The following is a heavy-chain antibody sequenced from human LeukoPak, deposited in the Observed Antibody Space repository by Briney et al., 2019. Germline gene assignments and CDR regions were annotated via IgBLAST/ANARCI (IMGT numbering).Heavy chain of an antibody. CDR3: AISFVTRGIISAY. J-gene: IGHJ4*02. CDR2: ISHSGGI. D-gene: IGHD3-10*01. Sequence: TSETLSLTCAVYGGSFSEYYWNWIRQSPGEGLEWIGEISHSGGIKYNPSLKSRVTMSPDTSKNQFSLKLRSVTAADTAIYYCAISFVTRGIISAYWGQGTPVTVSS. CDR1: GGSFSEYY. V-gene: IGHV4-34*01.